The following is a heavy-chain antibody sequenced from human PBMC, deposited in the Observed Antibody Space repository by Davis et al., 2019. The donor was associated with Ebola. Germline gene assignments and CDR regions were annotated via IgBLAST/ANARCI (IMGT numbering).Heavy chain of an antibody. D-gene: IGHD3-16*01. CDR1: GVSVNSGDYY. V-gene: IGHV4-30-4*02. Sequence: MPSDTLSLTFSVPGVSVNSGDYYWSWIRQAPGKGLEWIGYIYYSGITYYNPSLKSRVTILIDTSKNQFSLQLKSITAADTAVYYCASESLITRFSLDSWGQGTLATVSS. CDR3: ASESLITRFSLDS. CDR2: IYYSGIT. J-gene: IGHJ4*02.